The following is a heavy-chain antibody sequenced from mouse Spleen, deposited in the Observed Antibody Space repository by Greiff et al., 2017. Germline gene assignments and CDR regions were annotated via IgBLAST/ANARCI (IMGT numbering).Heavy chain of an antibody. CDR1: GYSITSDYA. D-gene: IGHD4-1*01. V-gene: IGHV3-2*02. Sequence: EVQLQESGPGLVKPSQSLSLTCTVTGYSITSDYAWNWIRQFPGNKLEWMGYISYSGSTSYNPSLKSRISITRDTSKNQFFLQLNSVTTEDTATYYCARKGKLDYYFDYWGQGTTLTVSS. CDR2: ISYSGST. CDR3: ARKGKLDYYFDY. J-gene: IGHJ2*01.